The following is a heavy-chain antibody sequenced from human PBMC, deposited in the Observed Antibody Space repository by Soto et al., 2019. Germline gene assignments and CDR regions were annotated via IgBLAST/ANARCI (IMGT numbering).Heavy chain of an antibody. J-gene: IGHJ6*03. CDR1: GFTFSSYW. D-gene: IGHD2-15*01. V-gene: IGHV3-7*01. CDR3: ARGGDIVVDYYYYMDV. Sequence: SLRLSCAASGFTFSSYWMSWVRQAPGKGLEWVANIKQDGSEKYYVDSVKGRFTISRDNAKNSLYLQMNSLRAEDTAVYYCARGGDIVVDYYYYMDVWGKGTTVTVSS. CDR2: IKQDGSEK.